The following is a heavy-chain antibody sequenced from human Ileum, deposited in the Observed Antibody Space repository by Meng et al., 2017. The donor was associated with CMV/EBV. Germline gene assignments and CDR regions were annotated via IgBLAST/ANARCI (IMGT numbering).Heavy chain of an antibody. CDR2: IYYTGVT. J-gene: IGHJ1*01. CDR1: DGSITSHY. D-gene: IGHD1/OR15-1a*01. Sequence: SETLSLTCIVSDGSITSHYWSWIRQSPLKGLESIGYIYYTGVTNYNPPLKGRATMSLDTSKSQFSLRLTSVTAADAAVYYCTKTTRIPTDWSQGTLVTVSS. CDR3: TKTTRIPTD. V-gene: IGHV4-59*11.